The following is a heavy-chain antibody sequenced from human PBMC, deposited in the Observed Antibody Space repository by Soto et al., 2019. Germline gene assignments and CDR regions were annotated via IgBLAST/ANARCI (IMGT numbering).Heavy chain of an antibody. Sequence: SETLSLTCTVSGVSISSSYWGWIRQSPGTGLEWIGYINYTGTTNYNPSLKRRVTISLDTAKNQFSLNVNSLTTADTAVYFCARGGNRYSNTASGVGGFDFWGQGTLVTVSS. CDR2: INYTGTT. CDR1: GVSISSSY. D-gene: IGHD5-12*01. J-gene: IGHJ4*02. V-gene: IGHV4-59*01. CDR3: ARGGNRYSNTASGVGGFDF.